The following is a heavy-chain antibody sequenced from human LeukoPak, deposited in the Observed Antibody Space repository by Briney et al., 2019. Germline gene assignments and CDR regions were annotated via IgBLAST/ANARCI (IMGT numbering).Heavy chain of an antibody. CDR2: ISTSSSYI. Sequence: GGSLRLSCAASGFTFSSYSMNWVRQAPGKGLEWVSFISTSSSYIYYADSLKGRFTISRDNAKKSLYLQINSLRAEDTAVYYCARELRGFDLWGQGTLVSVSS. V-gene: IGHV3-21*01. D-gene: IGHD2-21*01. CDR1: GFTFSSYS. CDR3: ARELRGFDL. J-gene: IGHJ5*02.